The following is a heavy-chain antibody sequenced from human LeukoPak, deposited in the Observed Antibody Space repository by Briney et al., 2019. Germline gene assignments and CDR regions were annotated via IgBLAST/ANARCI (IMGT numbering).Heavy chain of an antibody. CDR2: IYYSGST. V-gene: IGHV4-31*03. CDR3: ARDQDDSSGYTDAFDI. D-gene: IGHD3-22*01. Sequence: PSQTLSLTCTVSGGSISSGGYYWSWIRQHLGKGLEWIGYIYYSGSTYYNPSLKSRVTISVDTSKNQFSLKLSSVTAADTAVYYCARDQDDSSGYTDAFDIWGQGTMVTVSS. J-gene: IGHJ3*02. CDR1: GGSISSGGYY.